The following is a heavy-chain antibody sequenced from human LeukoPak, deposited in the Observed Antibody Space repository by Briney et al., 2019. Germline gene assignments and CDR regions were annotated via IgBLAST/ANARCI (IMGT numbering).Heavy chain of an antibody. Sequence: PSETLSLTCTVSGGSISSSSYYWGWIRQPPGKGLEWIGYIYYSGSTNYNPSLKSRVTISVDTSKNQFSLKLSSVTAADTAVYYCARVRAFSSGVYYYGMDVWGQGTTVTVSS. J-gene: IGHJ6*02. V-gene: IGHV4-61*05. D-gene: IGHD3-22*01. CDR3: ARVRAFSSGVYYYGMDV. CDR2: IYYSGST. CDR1: GGSISSSSYY.